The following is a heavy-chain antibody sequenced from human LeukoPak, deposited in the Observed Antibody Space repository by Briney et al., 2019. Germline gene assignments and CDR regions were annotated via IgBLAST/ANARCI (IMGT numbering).Heavy chain of an antibody. V-gene: IGHV4-34*01. CDR3: ARGLSHYYYGSGSYSGGHWFDP. CDR2: INHSGST. J-gene: IGHJ5*02. CDR1: GGSFSGYY. Sequence: SETLSLTCAVYGGSFSGYYWSWLRQPPGKGLEWIGEINHSGSTNYNPSLKSRVTISVDTSQNQFSLKLSSVTAADTAVYYCARGLSHYYYGSGSYSGGHWFDPWGQGTLGTVSA. D-gene: IGHD3-10*01.